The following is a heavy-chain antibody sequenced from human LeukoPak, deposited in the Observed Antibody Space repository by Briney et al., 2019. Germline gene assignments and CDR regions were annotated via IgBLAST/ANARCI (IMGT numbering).Heavy chain of an antibody. D-gene: IGHD3-16*01. V-gene: IGHV3-74*01. CDR2: INSDGSST. J-gene: IGHJ6*03. CDR3: ARRGGSHGRGYYYYYYMDV. Sequence: GGSLRLSCAASGFTFSNYWMHWVRQAPGKGLVWVSRINSDGSSTSYADSVKGRFTISRDNAKNTLYLQMNSLRAEDTAVYYCARRGGSHGRGYYYYYYMDVWGKGTTVTVSS. CDR1: GFTFSNYW.